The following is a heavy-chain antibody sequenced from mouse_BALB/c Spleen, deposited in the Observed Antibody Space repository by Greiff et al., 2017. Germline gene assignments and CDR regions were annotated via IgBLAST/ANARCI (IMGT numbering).Heavy chain of an antibody. D-gene: IGHD2-14*01. CDR3: ARGYDETWFAY. V-gene: IGHV1-14*01. CDR2: INPYNDGT. Sequence: EVQLVESGPELVKPGASVKMSCKASGYTFTSYVMHWVKQKPGQGLEWIGYINPYNDGTKYNEKFKGKATLTSDKSSSTAYMELSSLTSEDSAVYYCARGYDETWFAYWGQGTLVTVSA. J-gene: IGHJ3*01. CDR1: GYTFTSYV.